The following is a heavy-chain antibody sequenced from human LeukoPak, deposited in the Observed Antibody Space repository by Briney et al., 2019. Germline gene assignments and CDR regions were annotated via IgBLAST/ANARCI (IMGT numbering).Heavy chain of an antibody. CDR2: IYYSGST. J-gene: IGHJ4*02. V-gene: IGHV4-39*01. D-gene: IGHD3-10*01. CDR3: ARYMVQGVSIDY. CDR1: GGSISSSSYY. Sequence: PSETLSLTCTVSGGSISSSSYYWGWIRQPPGKGLEWIGSIYYSGSTYYNPSLKGRVTISVDTSKNQFSLKLSSVTAADTAVYYCARYMVQGVSIDYWGQGTLVTVSS.